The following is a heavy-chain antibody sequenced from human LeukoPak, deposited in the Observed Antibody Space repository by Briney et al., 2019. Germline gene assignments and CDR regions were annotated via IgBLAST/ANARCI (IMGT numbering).Heavy chain of an antibody. CDR1: GGSFSGYY. CDR3: VRRIAATKD. J-gene: IGHJ4*02. Sequence: SETLSLTCAVYGGSFSGYYWSWIRQPPGKGLEWIGEINHSGSTNYNPSLKSRVTISVGTSKNQFSLKLSSVTAADTAVYYCVRRIAATKDWGQGTLVTVSS. CDR2: INHSGST. V-gene: IGHV4-34*01. D-gene: IGHD6-13*01.